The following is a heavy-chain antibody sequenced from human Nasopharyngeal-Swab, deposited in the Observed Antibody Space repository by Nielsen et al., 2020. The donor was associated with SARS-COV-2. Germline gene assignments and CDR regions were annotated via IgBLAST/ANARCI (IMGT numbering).Heavy chain of an antibody. CDR3: ARGAVAGRNAFDI. D-gene: IGHD6-19*01. V-gene: IGHV3-30*03. J-gene: IGHJ3*02. CDR1: GFTVSRFG. CDR2: ISYDGTIQ. Sequence: GGSLRLSCAASGFTVSRFGMHWVRQAPGKGLQWMAFISYDGTIQYYADSVKGRFTISRDNLKNTLYLQMNSLRPEDTAVHYCARGAVAGRNAFDIWGQGTMVTVSS.